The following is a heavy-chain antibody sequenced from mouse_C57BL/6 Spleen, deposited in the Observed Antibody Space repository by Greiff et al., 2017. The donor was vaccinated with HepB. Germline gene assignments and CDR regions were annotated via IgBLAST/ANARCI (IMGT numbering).Heavy chain of an antibody. V-gene: IGHV1-69*01. J-gene: IGHJ2*01. CDR2: IDPSDCYT. D-gene: IGHD1-1*01. CDR1: GYTFTSYW. CDR3: ARSEITTAVARGFDY. Sequence: VQLQQPGAELVMPGASVKLSCKASGYTFTSYWMHWVKQRPGQGLEWIGEIDPSDCYTNYNQKFKGKSTLTVDKSSSTAYMQLSSLTSEDSAVYYWARSEITTAVARGFDYWGQGTTLTVSS.